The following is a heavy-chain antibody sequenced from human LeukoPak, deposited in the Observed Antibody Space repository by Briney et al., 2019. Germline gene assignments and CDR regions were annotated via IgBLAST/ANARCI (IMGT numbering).Heavy chain of an antibody. D-gene: IGHD6-6*01. CDR2: ISGSGGST. CDR1: GFTFSSYA. J-gene: IGHJ4*02. CDR3: AKGDSSSSDPRLGYFDY. Sequence: GGSLRLPCAASGFTFSSYAMSWVRQAPGKGLEWVSAISGSGGSTYYADSVKGRFTISRDNSKNTLYLQMNRLRAEDTAIYYCAKGDSSSSDPRLGYFDYWGQGTLVTVSS. V-gene: IGHV3-23*01.